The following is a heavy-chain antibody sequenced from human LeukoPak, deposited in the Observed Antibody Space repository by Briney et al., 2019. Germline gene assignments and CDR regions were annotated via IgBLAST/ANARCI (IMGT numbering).Heavy chain of an antibody. CDR1: GFTLSNFW. D-gene: IGHD3-22*01. J-gene: IGHJ1*01. V-gene: IGHV3-7*01. CDR2: IKQDGIEK. CDR3: ARGSSGYYCDHFQT. Sequence: GGSLRLSCAASGFTLSNFWMTWIRQAPGKGLEWVANIKQDGIEKYYVDSVEGRFTVSSDNTKNTLFLQMDSLRAEDTAVYYCARGSSGYYCDHFQTWGQGSLVTVSS.